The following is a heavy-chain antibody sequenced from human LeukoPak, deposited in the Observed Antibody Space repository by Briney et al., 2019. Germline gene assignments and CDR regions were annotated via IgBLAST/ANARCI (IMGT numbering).Heavy chain of an antibody. J-gene: IGHJ6*03. D-gene: IGHD6-13*01. CDR2: TYYRSKWYN. Sequence: SQTLLLTCATSGDSVSSNSAVWNWIRQSPSRGLEWLGRTYYRSKWYNDYAVSVKSRITINPDTSKNQFSLQLNSVTPEDTAVYYCARVGKRMAAAGDYYFYMDVWGKGTTVTISS. CDR3: ARVGKRMAAAGDYYFYMDV. CDR1: GDSVSSNSAV. V-gene: IGHV6-1*01.